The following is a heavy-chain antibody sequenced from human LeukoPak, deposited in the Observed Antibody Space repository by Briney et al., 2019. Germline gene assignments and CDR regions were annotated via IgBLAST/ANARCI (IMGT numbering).Heavy chain of an antibody. V-gene: IGHV3-7*04. J-gene: IGHJ4*02. CDR3: VRDIDH. CDR1: GFTFGTYW. Sequence: GGSLRLSCAASGFTFGTYWMSWVRQAPGKGLEWVANINEDGSQKDYSDSVKGGFTISRDNDKDSLCLQMSSLRAEDAAIYYCVRDIDHWGQGTLVTVSS. CDR2: INEDGSQK.